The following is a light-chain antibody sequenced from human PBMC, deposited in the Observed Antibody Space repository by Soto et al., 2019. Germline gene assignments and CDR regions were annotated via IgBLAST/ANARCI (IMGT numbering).Light chain of an antibody. CDR2: GAS. J-gene: IGKJ5*01. Sequence: EIVLTQSPGTLSLSPGERATLSFRASQSVSSSYLAWYQQKPGQAPRPLIYGASSRATGIPARFSGSGSGTDFTLTISSLEPEDFAVYYCQQYGSSAITFGQGTRLEIK. V-gene: IGKV3-20*01. CDR1: QSVSSSY. CDR3: QQYGSSAIT.